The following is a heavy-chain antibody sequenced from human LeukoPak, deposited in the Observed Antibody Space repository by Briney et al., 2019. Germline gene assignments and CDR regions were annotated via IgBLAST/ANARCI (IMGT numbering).Heavy chain of an antibody. CDR1: GGSFSGYY. J-gene: IGHJ4*02. D-gene: IGHD3-10*01. CDR3: AGAYGLFDY. V-gene: IGHV4-34*01. Sequence: SETLSLTCAVYGGSFSGYYWSWIRQPPGKGLEWIGEINHSGSTNYNPSLKSRVTISVDTSKNQFSLKLSSVTAADTAVYYCAGAYGLFDYWGQGTLVTVSS. CDR2: INHSGST.